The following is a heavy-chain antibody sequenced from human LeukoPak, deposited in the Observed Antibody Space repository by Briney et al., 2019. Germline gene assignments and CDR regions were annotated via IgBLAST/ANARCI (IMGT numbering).Heavy chain of an antibody. CDR2: ISGSGGST. D-gene: IGHD3-9*01. CDR3: ATEANDILTGYYATFDY. V-gene: IGHV3-23*01. J-gene: IGHJ4*02. CDR1: GFTFSSYA. Sequence: GGSLRLSCAASGFTFSSYAMSWVRQAPGKGLEWVSAISGSGGSTYHADPVKGRFTISRDNSKNTLYLQMNSLRAEDTAVYYCATEANDILTGYYATFDYWGQGTLVTVSS.